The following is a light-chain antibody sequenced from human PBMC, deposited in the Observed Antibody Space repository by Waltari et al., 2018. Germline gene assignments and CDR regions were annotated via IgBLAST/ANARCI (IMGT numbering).Light chain of an antibody. CDR3: QQYGSSVMYT. V-gene: IGKV3-20*01. CDR1: QSITKKF. J-gene: IGKJ2*01. Sequence: VLTQSPGTLSLSPGESATLSCRASQSITKKFFAWYQQKPGQAPRLLIYGASSRAAAIPDRFSGSGSGTDFTLTISRLEPEDSAVYYCQQYGSSVMYTFGQGTKLEIK. CDR2: GAS.